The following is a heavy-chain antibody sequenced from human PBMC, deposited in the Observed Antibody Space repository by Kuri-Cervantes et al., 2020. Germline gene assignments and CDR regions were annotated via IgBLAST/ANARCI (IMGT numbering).Heavy chain of an antibody. D-gene: IGHD7-27*01. V-gene: IGHV1-2*02. CDR3: ARDPLGPFDY. CDR2: INPNSGGT. J-gene: IGHJ4*02. CDR1: GYKFSAYY. Sequence: ASVKVSCKTSGYKFSAYYVHWVRQAPGQGPEWMGWINPNSGGTNYAQKFQGRVTMTRDTSISTAYMELSRLRSDDTAVYYCARDPLGPFDYWGQGTLVTVSS.